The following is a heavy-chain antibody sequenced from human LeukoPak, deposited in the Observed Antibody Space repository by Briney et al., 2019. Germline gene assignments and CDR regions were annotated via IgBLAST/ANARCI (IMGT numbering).Heavy chain of an antibody. CDR3: AKDAQRGFDYSNSLEY. CDR1: GFIFNHHA. V-gene: IGHV3-33*06. CDR2: IWSDKSNK. D-gene: IGHD4-11*01. J-gene: IGHJ4*02. Sequence: GGSLRLSCAASGFIFNHHAMHWVRQAPGKGLEWVAVIWSDKSNKFYADFVRGRFTISRDDSRKTVYLQMDTMTVEDTAVYYCAKDAQRGFDYSNSLEYWGQGALVTVAS.